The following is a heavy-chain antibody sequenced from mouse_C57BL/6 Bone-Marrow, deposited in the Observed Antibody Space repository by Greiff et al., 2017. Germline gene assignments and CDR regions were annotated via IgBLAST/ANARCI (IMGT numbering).Heavy chain of an antibody. CDR1: GFTFSSYG. Sequence: EVQGVESGGDLVKPGGSLKLSCAASGFTFSSYGMSWVRQTPDKRLEWVATISSGGSYTYYPDSVKGRFTISRDNAKNTLYLQMSSLKSEDTAMYYCARQGIYYDDDDTFDYWGQGTTLTVSS. CDR3: ARQGIYYDDDDTFDY. J-gene: IGHJ2*01. CDR2: ISSGGSYT. D-gene: IGHD2-4*01. V-gene: IGHV5-6*01.